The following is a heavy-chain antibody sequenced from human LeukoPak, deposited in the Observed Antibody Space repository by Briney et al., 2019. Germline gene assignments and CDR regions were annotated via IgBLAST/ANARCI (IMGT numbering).Heavy chain of an antibody. D-gene: IGHD3-9*01. J-gene: IGHJ3*02. CDR1: GYTFTSYG. Sequence: ASVKVSCKASGYTFTSYGISWVRQAPGQGLEWMGWISAYNGNTNYAQKLQGRVTMTTDTSTSTAYMELRSLRSDDTAVYYCARDSYDILTGYYRRAFDIWGQGTMVTVSS. CDR2: ISAYNGNT. CDR3: ARDSYDILTGYYRRAFDI. V-gene: IGHV1-18*01.